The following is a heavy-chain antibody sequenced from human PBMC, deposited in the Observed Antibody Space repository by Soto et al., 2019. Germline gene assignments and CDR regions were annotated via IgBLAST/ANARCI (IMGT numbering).Heavy chain of an antibody. V-gene: IGHV4-34*01. Sequence: SETLSLTCAVYGGSFSGYYWSWIRQPPGKGLEWIGEINHSGSTNYNPSLKSRVTISVDTSKNQFSLKLSSVTAADTAVYYCARRVIVVVTAENWFDPWGQGTLGTVPQ. J-gene: IGHJ5*02. CDR3: ARRVIVVVTAENWFDP. CDR2: INHSGST. CDR1: GGSFSGYY. D-gene: IGHD2-21*02.